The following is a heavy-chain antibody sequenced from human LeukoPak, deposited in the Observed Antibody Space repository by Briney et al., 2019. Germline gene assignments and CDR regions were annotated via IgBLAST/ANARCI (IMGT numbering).Heavy chain of an antibody. V-gene: IGHV3-9*01. CDR1: GGSISSYY. J-gene: IGHJ4*02. Sequence: LSLTCTVSGGSISSYYWSWIRQPPGKGLEWVSGISWNTGTMGYADSVEGRFTISRDNAKNSLYLQMNSLRAEDTALYYCAKGLWFGDWGQGTLVTVSS. D-gene: IGHD3-10*01. CDR2: ISWNTGTM. CDR3: AKGLWFGD.